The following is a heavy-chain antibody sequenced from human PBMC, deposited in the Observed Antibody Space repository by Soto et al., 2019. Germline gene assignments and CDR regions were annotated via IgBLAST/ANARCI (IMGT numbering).Heavy chain of an antibody. CDR2: ISNSGSTI. V-gene: IGHV3-11*01. CDR3: ARDAYDSSDYYYPIGAFDI. D-gene: IGHD3-22*01. J-gene: IGHJ3*02. Sequence: QVQLVESGGDLVKPGGSLRLSCAASGFTFTDYYMTWIRQAPGKGLEWVSYISNSGSTIYYADFVKGRFTISRDNAKNSLYLQMISLRAEDTAVYYCARDAYDSSDYYYPIGAFDIWGQGTRVTVSS. CDR1: GFTFTDYY.